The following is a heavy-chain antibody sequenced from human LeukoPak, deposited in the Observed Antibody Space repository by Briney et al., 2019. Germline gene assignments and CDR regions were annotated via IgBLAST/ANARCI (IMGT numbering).Heavy chain of an antibody. CDR1: GFTLNNYE. CDR2: ISGSGSTI. V-gene: IGHV3-48*03. D-gene: IGHD3-22*01. Sequence: GGSLRLSCAASGFTLNNYEINWVRQTPGKGLEWISYISGSGSTIYYAESVQGRFTISRDNAKNSLYLQMNSLRAEDTAIYYCARGPHSSGYYGHYFDYWGLGTLVTVSS. J-gene: IGHJ4*02. CDR3: ARGPHSSGYYGHYFDY.